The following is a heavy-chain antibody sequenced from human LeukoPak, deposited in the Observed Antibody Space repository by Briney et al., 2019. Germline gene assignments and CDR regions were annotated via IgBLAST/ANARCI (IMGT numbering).Heavy chain of an antibody. J-gene: IGHJ6*02. CDR1: GGSISSYY. D-gene: IGHD1-26*01. CDR2: IYTSGST. V-gene: IGHV4-4*07. CDR3: ARGAEGGSFREIDV. Sequence: PSETLSLTCTVSGGSISSYYWSWIRQPAGKGLEWIGRIYTSGSTNYNPSLKSRVTMSVDTSKNQFSLKLSSVTAADTAVYYCARGAEGGSFREIDVWGQGTTVTVSS.